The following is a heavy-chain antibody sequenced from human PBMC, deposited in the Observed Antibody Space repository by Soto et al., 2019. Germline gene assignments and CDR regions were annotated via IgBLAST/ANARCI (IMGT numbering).Heavy chain of an antibody. CDR1: GFSLCSYS. D-gene: IGHD3-3*01. V-gene: IGHV3-23*01. CDR2: ISGGGGST. J-gene: IGHJ4*02. Sequence: GGSLRLACAACGFSLCSYSMSWVRQAPGKGLEWVSAISGGGGSTYYADSVKGRFTISRDNSKNTLYLQMNSLRAEDTAVYYCAKVNDFWSGSGYWGQGTLVTVSS. CDR3: AKVNDFWSGSGY.